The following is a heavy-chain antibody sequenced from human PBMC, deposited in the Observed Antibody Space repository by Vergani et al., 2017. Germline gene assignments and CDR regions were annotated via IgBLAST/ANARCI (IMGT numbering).Heavy chain of an antibody. Sequence: EVQLLESGGSLKQPGGSVRLSCAASGFTFSTYAMHWVRQAPGKGLEWVSALTGGDGSTYYADSFKGRFISSRDNSRDTLYLQMNSLRPEDTATYYCVKDAGSYENFFDSWGQGTLVTVSS. V-gene: IGHV3-23*01. J-gene: IGHJ4*02. CDR1: GFTFSTYA. CDR2: LTGGDGST. D-gene: IGHD1-26*01. CDR3: VKDAGSYENFFDS.